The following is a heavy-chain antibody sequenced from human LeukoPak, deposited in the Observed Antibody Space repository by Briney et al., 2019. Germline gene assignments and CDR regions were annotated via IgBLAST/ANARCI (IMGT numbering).Heavy chain of an antibody. Sequence: GGSLRLSCAASGFTFSSYGMHWVRQAPGKGLEWVAFIRYDGSNKYYADSVKGRFTISRDNSKNTLYLQMNSLRAEDTAVYYCAKDYYGSGSYYDYYYMDVWGKGTTVTVSS. CDR1: GFTFSSYG. D-gene: IGHD3-10*01. CDR3: AKDYYGSGSYYDYYYMDV. J-gene: IGHJ6*03. CDR2: IRYDGSNK. V-gene: IGHV3-30*02.